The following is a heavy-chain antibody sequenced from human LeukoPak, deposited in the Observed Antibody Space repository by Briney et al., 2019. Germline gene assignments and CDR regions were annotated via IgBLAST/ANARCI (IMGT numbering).Heavy chain of an antibody. Sequence: GGSLRLSCTASGIMFSGYWMSWVRQAPGKGLEWVANIKQHGTEKYYVDSVKGRFAISRDDAKKSVYLQMNSLRAEDTAVYYCASDGGPFDHWGQGILVTVAS. J-gene: IGHJ4*02. D-gene: IGHD3-16*01. CDR2: IKQHGTEK. V-gene: IGHV3-7*01. CDR1: GIMFSGYW. CDR3: ASDGGPFDH.